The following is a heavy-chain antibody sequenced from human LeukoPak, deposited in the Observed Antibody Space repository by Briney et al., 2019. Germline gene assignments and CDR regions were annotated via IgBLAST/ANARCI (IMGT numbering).Heavy chain of an antibody. CDR2: TYHRSTWNN. CDR3: ARTNSGSYVNDY. J-gene: IGHJ4*02. Sequence: SQTLSLTCAISGDSVSSSSATWNWIRQSPSGGLEWLGRTYHRSTWNNDYTVSVKSRITINPDTSKNQFSLQLNSVTPEDTAVYYCARTNSGSYVNDYWGQGTLVTVSS. V-gene: IGHV6-1*01. CDR1: GDSVSSSSAT. D-gene: IGHD1-26*01.